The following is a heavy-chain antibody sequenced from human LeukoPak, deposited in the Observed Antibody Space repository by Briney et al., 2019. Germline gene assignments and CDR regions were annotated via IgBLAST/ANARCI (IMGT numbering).Heavy chain of an antibody. J-gene: IGHJ4*02. Sequence: PSETLSLTCSVSDYSLSSGYSWGWIRQPPGKGLGWIGSIYHSGRTYYNPSLKSRVTISVDTSKNQFSLKLTSVTAADTAVYYCARVFLVPYYFDYWGQGTLVTVSS. D-gene: IGHD1-26*01. V-gene: IGHV4-38-2*02. CDR2: IYHSGRT. CDR3: ARVFLVPYYFDY. CDR1: DYSLSSGYS.